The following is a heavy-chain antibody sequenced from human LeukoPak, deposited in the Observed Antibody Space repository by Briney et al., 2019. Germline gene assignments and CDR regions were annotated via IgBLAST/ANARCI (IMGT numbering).Heavy chain of an antibody. CDR1: GGSISSYY. V-gene: IGHV4-59*01. J-gene: IGHJ4*02. CDR3: ARGGGGLLPPREYYFDY. D-gene: IGHD2-21*02. Sequence: MASETLSLTCTVSGGSISSYYWSWIRQPPGKRLEWIGYIYYTGSTNYNPSLKSRVTISVDTSKNQFSLKLSSVTAADTAVYYCARGGGGLLPPREYYFDYWGQGTLVTVSS. CDR2: IYYTGST.